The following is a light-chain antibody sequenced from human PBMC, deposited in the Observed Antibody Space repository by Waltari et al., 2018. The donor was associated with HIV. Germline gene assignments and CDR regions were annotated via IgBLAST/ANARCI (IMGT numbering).Light chain of an antibody. J-gene: IGKJ4*01. V-gene: IGKV3-20*01. CDR1: QSVSSSY. CDR2: GAS. CDR3: QQYGRSVT. Sequence: EIVLTQSPGTLSLSPGERASQSVSSSYLAWYQQKPGQAPRLLIYGASRRATGIPDRFSGSGSGTDFTLTISRLEPEDFAVYYCQQYGRSVTFGGGTKVEIK.